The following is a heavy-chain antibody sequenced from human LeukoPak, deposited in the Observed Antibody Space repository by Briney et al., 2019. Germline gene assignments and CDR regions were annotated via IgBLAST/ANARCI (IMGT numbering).Heavy chain of an antibody. J-gene: IGHJ4*02. D-gene: IGHD6-19*01. CDR3: ARAYAAGVDY. CDR2: IKQDGSEK. CDR1: GFTFSSYG. Sequence: PGGSLRLSCAASGFTFSSYGMSWVRQAPGKGLEWVANIKQDGSEKYHVDSVKGRFTISRDNAKNSLYVQMNSLRAEDTAVYYCARAYAAGVDYWGQGTLVTVSS. V-gene: IGHV3-7*01.